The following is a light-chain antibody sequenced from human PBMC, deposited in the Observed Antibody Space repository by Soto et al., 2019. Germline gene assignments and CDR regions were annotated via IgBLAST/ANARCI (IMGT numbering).Light chain of an antibody. CDR1: QTVPSR. Sequence: IVISQPTATLYVAPGEGVTLSCRASQTVPSRIAWYQQKPGQAPTLLIYGASTRATGVPDRFSGTGSGTEFTLTISNLKSEDYAVYYCQQYKSWPPITFGQGARLEN. CDR2: GAS. V-gene: IGKV3-15*01. J-gene: IGKJ5*01. CDR3: QQYKSWPPIT.